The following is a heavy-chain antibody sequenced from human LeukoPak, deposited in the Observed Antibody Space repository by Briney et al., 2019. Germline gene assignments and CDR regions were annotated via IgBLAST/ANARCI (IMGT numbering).Heavy chain of an antibody. CDR3: ARTPVTHALSLGPCDL. CDR1: GLTFSHFS. J-gene: IGHJ3*01. Sequence: GGSLRPSCAASGLTFSHFSITGVSQPPGKGPEWISCVSGSGSTRYYADSVKGRFTISRDNAQNSVFLQMNSLRAEDTAVYYRARTPVTHALSLGPCDLWGQGTTVIVSS. CDR2: VSGSGSTR. D-gene: IGHD4-23*01. V-gene: IGHV3-11*01.